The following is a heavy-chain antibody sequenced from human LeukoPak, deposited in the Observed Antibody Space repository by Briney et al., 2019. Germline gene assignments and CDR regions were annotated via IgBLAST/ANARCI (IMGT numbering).Heavy chain of an antibody. D-gene: IGHD4-17*01. V-gene: IGHV1-18*01. Sequence: ASVKVSCKASGYSFTTYAIHWVRQAPGQRLEWMGWISAYNGNTNYAQKLQGRVTMTTDTSTSTAYMELRSLRSDDTAVYYCVRVPIRNYGDYAYWYFDLWGRGTLVTVSS. J-gene: IGHJ2*01. CDR3: VRVPIRNYGDYAYWYFDL. CDR2: ISAYNGNT. CDR1: GYSFTTYA.